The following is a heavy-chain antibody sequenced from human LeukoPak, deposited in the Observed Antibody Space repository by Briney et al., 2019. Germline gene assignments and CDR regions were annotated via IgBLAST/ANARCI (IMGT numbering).Heavy chain of an antibody. CDR2: ISSSSSSYI. CDR1: GFTFSSYS. CDR3: ARDGSDSSAEYFQH. V-gene: IGHV3-21*01. D-gene: IGHD5-12*01. Sequence: PVGSLRLSCAASGFTFSSYSMNWVRQAPGKGLEWVSSISSSSSSYIYYADSVKGRFTISRGNAKNSLYLQMNSLRAEDTAVYYCARDGSDSSAEYFQHWGQGTLVTVSS. J-gene: IGHJ1*01.